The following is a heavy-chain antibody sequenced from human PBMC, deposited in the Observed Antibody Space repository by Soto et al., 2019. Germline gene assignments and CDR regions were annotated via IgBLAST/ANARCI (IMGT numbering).Heavy chain of an antibody. CDR3: TRXWVDYYGSGNYYPRFDP. J-gene: IGHJ5*02. Sequence: PGGSLRLSCEASGLGFQTSGVHWFRKVPGKGLVWVARINSDGDTSTYADSVKGRSSISRDNTKNTLFLQMNGLRDDDTAVYYCTRXWVDYYGSGNYYPRFDPWGQGALVTVSS. V-gene: IGHV3-74*01. CDR2: INSDGDTS. D-gene: IGHD3-10*01. CDR1: GLGFQTSG.